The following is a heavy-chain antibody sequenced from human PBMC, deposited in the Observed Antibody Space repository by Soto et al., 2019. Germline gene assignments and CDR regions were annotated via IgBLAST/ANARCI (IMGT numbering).Heavy chain of an antibody. V-gene: IGHV1-18*01. Sequence: QVQLVQSGAEVKKPGASVKVSCKASGYTFTSYGISWVRQAPGQGLEWMGWISAYNGNTNYAQKLQGRVTMTTDTATSTAYMELRSLRSDDTAVYYCARLEGHDTVTTTTLLDYWCQGTLVTVSS. CDR2: ISAYNGNT. CDR3: ARLEGHDTVTTTTLLDY. J-gene: IGHJ4*02. CDR1: GYTFTSYG. D-gene: IGHD4-17*01.